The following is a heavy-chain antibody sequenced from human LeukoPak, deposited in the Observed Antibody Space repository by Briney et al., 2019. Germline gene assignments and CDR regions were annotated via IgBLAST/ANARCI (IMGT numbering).Heavy chain of an antibody. CDR2: INSDGSST. Sequence: PGGSLTLSCAASGFTFSSYWMHWVRQAPGRGLVWVSRINSDGSSTSYADSVKGRSTTSTEKAKNTLYLQMNSLRAEDTAVYYCARKRAPPRNWFVPWGQGTLVTVSS. V-gene: IGHV3-74*01. J-gene: IGHJ5*02. CDR3: ARKRAPPRNWFVP. CDR1: GFTFSSYW.